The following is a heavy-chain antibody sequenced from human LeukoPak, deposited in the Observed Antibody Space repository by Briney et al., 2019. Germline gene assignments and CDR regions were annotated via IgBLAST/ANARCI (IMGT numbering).Heavy chain of an antibody. CDR2: IYYSGST. V-gene: IGHV4-31*03. J-gene: IGHJ5*02. CDR1: GGSISSGGYY. D-gene: IGHD2-15*01. CDR3: AREVSSPRVGIDP. Sequence: SETLSLTCTVSGGSISSGGYYWSWIRQHPGKGLEWIGYIYYSGSTYYNPSLKSRVTISVDTSKNQFSLKLSSVTAADTAVYYCAREVSSPRVGIDPWGQGTLVTVSS.